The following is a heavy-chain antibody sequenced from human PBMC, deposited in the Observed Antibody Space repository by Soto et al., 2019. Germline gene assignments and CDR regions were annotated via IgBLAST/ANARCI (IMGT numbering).Heavy chain of an antibody. CDR3: ARHVPYCSDTSHCAYGMDV. CDR2: ISYSGYT. V-gene: IGHV4-61*05. D-gene: IGHD2-2*01. CDR1: GGSISSISNHY. J-gene: IGHJ6*02. Sequence: SETLSLTCTVSGGSISSISNHYCSWIRQPPGKGLEWIGYISYSGYTSYNPSLKSRVIISVDTSKNQFSLKLSSVTAADTAVYYCARHVPYCSDTSHCAYGMDVWGQGTTVTVSS.